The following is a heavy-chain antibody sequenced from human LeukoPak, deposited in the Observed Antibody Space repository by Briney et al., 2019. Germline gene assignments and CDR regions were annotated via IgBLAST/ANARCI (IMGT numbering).Heavy chain of an antibody. D-gene: IGHD2-2*01. V-gene: IGHV4-34*01. J-gene: IGHJ1*01. Sequence: PSETLSLTCAVYGGSFSGYYWSWIRQPPGKGLEWIGEINHSGSTNYNPSLKSRVTISVDTSKNQFSLKLSSVTAADTAVYYCARAPHCSSTSCYAAEYFQHWGQGTLVTVSS. CDR1: GGSFSGYY. CDR2: INHSGST. CDR3: ARAPHCSSTSCYAAEYFQH.